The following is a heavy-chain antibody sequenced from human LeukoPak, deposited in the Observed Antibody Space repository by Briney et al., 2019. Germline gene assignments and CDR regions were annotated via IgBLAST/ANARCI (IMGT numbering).Heavy chain of an antibody. J-gene: IGHJ4*02. CDR1: GGTISSSSYY. D-gene: IGHD3-10*01. V-gene: IGHV4-39*01. Sequence: PSETLPLTCTVSGGTISSSSYYWGWIRQPPGKGLEWIGSIYHSGKTYYNTSLRSRVTISVDTSKKQFSLRLSSVTAADTAVYYCARRGIRGVNFEYWGQGSLVTVSS. CDR3: ARRGIRGVNFEY. CDR2: IYHSGKT.